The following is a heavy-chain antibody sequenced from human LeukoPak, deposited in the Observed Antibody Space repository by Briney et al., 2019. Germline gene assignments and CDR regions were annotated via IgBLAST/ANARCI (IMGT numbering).Heavy chain of an antibody. D-gene: IGHD3-10*01. CDR1: GYTFTSYD. Sequence: ASVKVSCKASGYTFTSYDINWVRQATGQGLEWMGWMNPNSGNTGYAQKFQGRVTMTRNTSISTAYMELSSLRSEDTAVYYCASYITMVRGDHDYWGQGTLVTVSS. CDR3: ASYITMVRGDHDY. J-gene: IGHJ4*02. CDR2: MNPNSGNT. V-gene: IGHV1-8*01.